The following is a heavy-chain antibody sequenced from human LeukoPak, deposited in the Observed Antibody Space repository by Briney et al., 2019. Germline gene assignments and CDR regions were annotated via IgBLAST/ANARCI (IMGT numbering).Heavy chain of an antibody. D-gene: IGHD4-23*01. CDR2: INPSGGST. V-gene: IGHV1-46*01. CDR3: ARGTPPFYGGNSVSLRY. CDR1: GYTFTSYY. Sequence: GSVKVSCKASGYTFTSYYMHWVRQAPGQGLEWMGIINPSGGSTSYAQKFQGRVTMTRDTSTSTVYMELSSLRSEDTAVYYCARGTPPFYGGNSVSLRYWGQGTLVTVSS. J-gene: IGHJ4*02.